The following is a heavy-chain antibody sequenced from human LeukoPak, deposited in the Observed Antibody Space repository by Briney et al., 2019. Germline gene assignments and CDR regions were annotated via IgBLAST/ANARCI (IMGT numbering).Heavy chain of an antibody. CDR1: GGSFSGYY. Sequence: SETLSLTCAVYGGSFSGYYWSWIRQPPGKGLEGIGEINHSGSTNYNPSLKSRVTISVDTSKNQFSLKLSSVTAADTAVYYCARAVAGTVYYMDVCGKGTTVTVSS. CDR3: ARAVAGTVYYMDV. J-gene: IGHJ6*03. V-gene: IGHV4-34*01. CDR2: INHSGST. D-gene: IGHD6-19*01.